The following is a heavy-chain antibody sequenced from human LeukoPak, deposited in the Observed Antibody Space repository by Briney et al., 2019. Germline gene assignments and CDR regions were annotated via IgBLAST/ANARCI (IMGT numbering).Heavy chain of an antibody. CDR1: GYTFTGYY. Sequence: SVKVSCKASGYTFTGYYMHWVRQAPGQGLEWMGRIIPILGIANYAQKFQGRVTITADNSTSTAYMELSSLRSEDTAVYYCAKGYCTSSSCYRPAFDIWGQGTMVTVSS. CDR2: IIPILGIA. D-gene: IGHD2-15*01. V-gene: IGHV1-69*04. J-gene: IGHJ3*02. CDR3: AKGYCTSSSCYRPAFDI.